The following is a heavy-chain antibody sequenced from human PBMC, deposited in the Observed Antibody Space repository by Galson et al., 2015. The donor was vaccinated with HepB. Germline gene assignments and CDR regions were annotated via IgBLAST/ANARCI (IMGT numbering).Heavy chain of an antibody. D-gene: IGHD6-6*01. J-gene: IGHJ4*02. CDR1: GFTFSGSA. CDR3: TRHESRQLADY. Sequence: SLRLSCAASGFTFSGSAMHWVRQASGKGLEWVGRIRSKANSYATAYAASVKGRFTISRDDSKNTAYLQMNSLKTEDTAVYYCTRHESRQLADYWGQGTLVTVSS. CDR2: IRSKANSYAT. V-gene: IGHV3-73*01.